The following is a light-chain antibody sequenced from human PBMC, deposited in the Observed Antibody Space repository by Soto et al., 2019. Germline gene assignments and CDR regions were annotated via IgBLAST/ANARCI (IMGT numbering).Light chain of an antibody. CDR1: QSLLHRNGYSY. J-gene: IGKJ1*01. V-gene: IGKV2-28*01. CDR2: LGS. Sequence: DIVMTQSPLSLPVTPGEPVSISCRSSQSLLHRNGYSYLDWYLQKPGQSPQLLIYLGSNRASGVPDRFSGSGSGTDFTLKFSRVEAEDVGVYYCMQALQTPRTFGQGTKVEIK. CDR3: MQALQTPRT.